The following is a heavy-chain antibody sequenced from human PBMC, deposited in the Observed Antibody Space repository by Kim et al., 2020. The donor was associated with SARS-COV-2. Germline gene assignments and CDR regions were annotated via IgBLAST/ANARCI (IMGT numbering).Heavy chain of an antibody. D-gene: IGHD3-10*02. CDR3: ARGFYVIVY. J-gene: IGHJ4*02. V-gene: IGHV3-23*01. CDR2: GDAS. Sequence: GDASDYADSVRGRFVISRDSSNNTLYLQVSSVTAEDTAVYYCARGFYVIVYWGQGCQVTVSS.